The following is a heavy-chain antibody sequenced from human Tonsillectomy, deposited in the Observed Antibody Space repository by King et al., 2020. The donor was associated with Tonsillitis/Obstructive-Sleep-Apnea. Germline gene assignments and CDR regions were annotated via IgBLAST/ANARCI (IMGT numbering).Heavy chain of an antibody. CDR2: MGAYNGNT. D-gene: IGHD3-3*01. CDR1: GYTFTSYG. J-gene: IGHJ6*03. CDR3: ARAMYYDFWSGYFMDV. V-gene: IGHV1-18*01. Sequence: VQLVESGAEVKKPGASVKVSCKASGYTFTSYGISWVRQAPGQGLEWMGWMGAYNGNTNYTQKLQVRVTMTTDTSTSTAYMELRSLRSDDTAVYYCARAMYYDFWSGYFMDVWGKGTTVTVSS.